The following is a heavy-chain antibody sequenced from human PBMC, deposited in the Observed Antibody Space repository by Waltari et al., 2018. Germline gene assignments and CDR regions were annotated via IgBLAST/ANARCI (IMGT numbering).Heavy chain of an antibody. CDR3: ARGMWHDPGDY. V-gene: IGHV3-33*01. J-gene: IGHJ4*02. CDR2: IWYDGSKK. D-gene: IGHD2-21*01. CDR1: GFTFSSYG. Sequence: QVQLVESGGGVVQPGRSLRLSCAASGFTFSSYGMHWVRQAPGKGLEWVAVIWYDGSKKYYADSVKGRFTISRDNSKNTLYLQMNSLRAEDTAVYYCARGMWHDPGDYWGQGTLVTVSS.